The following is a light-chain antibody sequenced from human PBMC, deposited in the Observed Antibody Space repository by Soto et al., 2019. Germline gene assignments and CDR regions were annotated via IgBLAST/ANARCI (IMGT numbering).Light chain of an antibody. J-gene: IGKJ1*01. CDR1: QGISSY. CDR2: AAS. CDR3: QQLNSYPLT. Sequence: DIQLTQSPSFLSASVGDRVTITCRASQGISSYLAWYQQQPGKAPKLLIYAASTLQSGVPSRFSGSGSGTEFTLTYSSLHPEDFATYYCQQLNSYPLTFGQGTKGEI. V-gene: IGKV1-9*01.